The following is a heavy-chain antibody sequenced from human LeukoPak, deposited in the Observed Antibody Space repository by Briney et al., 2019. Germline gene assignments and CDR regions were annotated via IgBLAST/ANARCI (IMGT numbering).Heavy chain of an antibody. CDR1: GFTFSNYG. Sequence: PGRSLRLSRAASGFTFSNYGMHWVRQSPGQGLEWVAVVSYEGRTQYCADSVKGRFTISRDNAKNSLYLQMNSLRGDDTAVYYCARGVYYFDYWGQGTLVTVSS. CDR3: ARGVYYFDY. J-gene: IGHJ4*02. V-gene: IGHV3-30*03. CDR2: VSYEGRTQ.